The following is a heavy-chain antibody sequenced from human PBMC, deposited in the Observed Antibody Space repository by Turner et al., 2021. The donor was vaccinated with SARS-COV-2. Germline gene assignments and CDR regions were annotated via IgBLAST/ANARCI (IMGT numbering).Heavy chain of an antibody. J-gene: IGHJ6*02. CDR2: ISSDGSST. Sequence: EVQLVESGGGLGQPGGSLRLSCAVSGLTFSSHYFHWVRQAPGKGLVWVSRISSDGSSTTYADFVGGRFTISRDNAKNTLYLQMDSLRVEDTAVYYCAKSAVLVEGATLTYFYDNGLDVWGQGTTVTVSS. V-gene: IGHV3-74*01. CDR3: AKSAVLVEGATLTYFYDNGLDV. D-gene: IGHD2-15*01. CDR1: GLTFSSHY.